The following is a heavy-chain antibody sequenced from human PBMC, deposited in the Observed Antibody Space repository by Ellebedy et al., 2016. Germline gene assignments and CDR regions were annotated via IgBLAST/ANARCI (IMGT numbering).Heavy chain of an antibody. V-gene: IGHV3-33*01. CDR3: ARGHDFSNWFNP. CDR1: GFTFSSYG. CDR2: IWYDGTYQ. J-gene: IGHJ5*02. D-gene: IGHD3-3*01. Sequence: GESLKISXAASGFTFSSYGMYWVRQAPGKGLEWVAIIWYDGTYQYYADSVKGRFTISRDNSKNALYLQMNSLRAEDTAVYYCARGHDFSNWFNPWGQGTLVTVSS.